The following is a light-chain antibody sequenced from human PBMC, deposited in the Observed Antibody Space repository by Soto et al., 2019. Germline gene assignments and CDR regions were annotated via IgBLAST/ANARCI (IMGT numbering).Light chain of an antibody. CDR1: SSDVGGYNY. CDR3: SSYTSSNTVI. V-gene: IGLV2-14*03. CDR2: DVR. J-gene: IGLJ2*01. Sequence: QSALTKPASVYGSPGQSITISCTGTSSDVGGYNYISWYQQHPGKAPKFIIYDVRNRPSGVSNRFSGSRSGNTASLTISGLQSEDEADYYCSSYTSSNTVIFGGGTKLTVL.